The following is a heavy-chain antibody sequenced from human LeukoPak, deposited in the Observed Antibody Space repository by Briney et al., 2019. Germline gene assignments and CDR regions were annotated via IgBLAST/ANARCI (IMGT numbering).Heavy chain of an antibody. Sequence: SGGSLRLSCEVSGFTFSSYHMNWVRQAPGKGLEWVSSIGSSGSYIYYADSLTGRFTISRDNAKNSLYLQMNSLRAEDTAMYYCARRATTERGHSYGLDFWGQGTLVTASS. D-gene: IGHD5-18*01. CDR1: GFTFSSYH. CDR3: ARRATTERGHSYGLDF. J-gene: IGHJ4*02. V-gene: IGHV3-21*01. CDR2: IGSSGSYI.